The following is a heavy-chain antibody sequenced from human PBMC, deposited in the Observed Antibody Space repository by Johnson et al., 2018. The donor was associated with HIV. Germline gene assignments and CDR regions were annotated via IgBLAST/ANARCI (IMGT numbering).Heavy chain of an antibody. Sequence: VQLVESGGGVVRPGGSLRLSCAASGFTFSSYDMHWVRQATGKGLEWVSAIGTAGDTYYPGSVKGRFTISRENAKNSLYLRMNSLRAEDTAVYYCARGGLLWFGHPADWGQGTMVTVSS. J-gene: IGHJ3*01. V-gene: IGHV3-13*01. CDR1: GFTFSSYD. CDR2: IGTAGDT. D-gene: IGHD3-10*01. CDR3: ARGGLLWFGHPAD.